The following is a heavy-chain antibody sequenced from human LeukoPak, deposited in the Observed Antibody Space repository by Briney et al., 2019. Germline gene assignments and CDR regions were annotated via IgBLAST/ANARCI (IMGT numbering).Heavy chain of an antibody. J-gene: IGHJ4*02. V-gene: IGHV3-20*04. CDR3: ARDFKYCTGGVCYFTAVADY. D-gene: IGHD2-8*02. CDR1: GFVFPAYG. CDR2: IYWDASNT. Sequence: GGSLRLSCAASGFVFPAYGMHWVRQVPGKGLEWVAGIYWDASNTNHADSVKGRFTISRDNAKNSLYLQMNTLRAEDTGLYYCARDFKYCTGGVCYFTAVADYWGQGTLVRVP.